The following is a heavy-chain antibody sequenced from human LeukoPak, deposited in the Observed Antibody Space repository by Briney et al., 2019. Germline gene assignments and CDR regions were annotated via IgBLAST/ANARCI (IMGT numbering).Heavy chain of an antibody. CDR2: IWYDGSNK. D-gene: IGHD6-6*01. CDR3: AKVRSAIAARREKDYYYYMDV. V-gene: IGHV3-30*02. Sequence: AGGSLRLSCEASGFTFSTYGMHWVRQAPGKGLEWVAVIWYDGSNKNYADSVKGRFTISRDNSKNTLYLQMNSLRAEDTAVYYCAKVRSAIAARREKDYYYYMDVWGKGTTVTVSS. CDR1: GFTFSTYG. J-gene: IGHJ6*03.